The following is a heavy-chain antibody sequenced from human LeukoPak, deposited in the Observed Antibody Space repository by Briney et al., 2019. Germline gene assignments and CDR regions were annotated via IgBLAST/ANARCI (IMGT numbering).Heavy chain of an antibody. CDR1: GFTFSSTW. CDR3: ARALAADRDY. CDR2: LKQDGSKK. V-gene: IGHV3-7*01. Sequence: GGSLRLSCAASGFTFSSTWMSWVRQAPGKGLEWVANLKQDGSKKYYVDSVRGRFTISRDNSKNTLYLQMNSLRAEDTAVYYCARALAADRDYWGQGTLVTVSS. J-gene: IGHJ4*02.